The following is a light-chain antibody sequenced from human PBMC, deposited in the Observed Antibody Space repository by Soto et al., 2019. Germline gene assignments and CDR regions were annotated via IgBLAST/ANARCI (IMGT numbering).Light chain of an antibody. V-gene: IGKV1-5*03. CDR3: QHYNSYSEA. CDR1: QTISSW. CDR2: KAS. J-gene: IGKJ1*01. Sequence: DIQITQSPSTLSGSVGERVTITCRASQTISSWLAWYQQKPGKAPKPLIYKASTLKSGVPSRFSGSGSGTEFTLTISSLQPDDFATYYCQHYNSYSEAFGQGTKVDIK.